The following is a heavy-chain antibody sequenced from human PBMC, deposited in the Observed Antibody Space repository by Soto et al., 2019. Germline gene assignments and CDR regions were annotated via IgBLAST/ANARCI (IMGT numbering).Heavy chain of an antibody. D-gene: IGHD3-16*01. CDR1: GYDFTSHY. V-gene: IGHV1-46*01. J-gene: IGHJ5*02. CDR2: INPIGGST. Sequence: QVQLVQSGAEVKKPGASVKVSCKASGYDFTSHYMHWVRQAPGQGLEWMGIINPIGGSTNYAQRFPGTADKTRGTAYRTVYMVLSGLRAEDTAVYYWGRGFYVFGVPWGRGTLVTVSS. CDR3: GRGFYVFGVP.